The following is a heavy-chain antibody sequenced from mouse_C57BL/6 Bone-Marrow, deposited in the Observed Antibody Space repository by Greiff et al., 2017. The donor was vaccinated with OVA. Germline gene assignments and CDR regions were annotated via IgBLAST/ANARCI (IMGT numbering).Heavy chain of an antibody. D-gene: IGHD1-1*01. CDR1: GFNIKDDY. Sequence: DVQLVESGAELVRPGASVKLSCTASGFNIKDDYMHWVKQRPEQGLEWIGWIDPENGDTEYASKFQGKATITADTSSNTAYLQLSSLTSEDTAVYYCTPYYGSSPLDYWGQGTTLTVSS. CDR3: TPYYGSSPLDY. V-gene: IGHV14-4*01. CDR2: IDPENGDT. J-gene: IGHJ2*01.